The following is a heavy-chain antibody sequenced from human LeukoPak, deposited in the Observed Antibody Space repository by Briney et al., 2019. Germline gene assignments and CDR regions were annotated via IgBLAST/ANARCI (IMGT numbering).Heavy chain of an antibody. CDR1: GGTFSSYA. J-gene: IGHJ6*03. V-gene: IGHV1-69*13. CDR2: IIPIFGTA. CDR3: ARGGILTGYYSHYYYYYMDV. Sequence: SVKVSCKASGGTFSSYAISWVRQAPGQGLEWMGGIIPIFGTANYAQKFQGRVTITADESTSTAYMELSSLRSEDTAVYYCARGGILTGYYSHYYYYYMDVWGKGTTVTISS. D-gene: IGHD3-9*01.